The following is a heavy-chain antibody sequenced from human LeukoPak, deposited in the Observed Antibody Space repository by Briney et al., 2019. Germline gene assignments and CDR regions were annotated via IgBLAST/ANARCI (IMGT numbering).Heavy chain of an antibody. D-gene: IGHD5-18*01. Sequence: GASVKVSCKASGYTFTSYGISWVRQAPGQGLEWMGWISAYNGNTNYAQKLQGRVTMTTDTSTSTAYMELRSLRSDDTAVYYCARTTWIQLWPTGYYYFDYWGQGTLVTVSP. CDR1: GYTFTSYG. CDR3: ARTTWIQLWPTGYYYFDY. J-gene: IGHJ4*02. CDR2: ISAYNGNT. V-gene: IGHV1-18*01.